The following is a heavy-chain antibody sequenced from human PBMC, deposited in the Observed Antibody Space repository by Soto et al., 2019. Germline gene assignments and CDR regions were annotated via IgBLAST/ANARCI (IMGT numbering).Heavy chain of an antibody. CDR2: ISGSGGST. Sequence: PGGSLRLSCAASGFTFSSYAMSWVRQAPGKGLEWVSAISGSGGSTYYADSVKGRFTISGDNSKNTLYLQMNSLRAEDTAVYYCAKDGGGGPPRIRIFGGVIRDYDYWGRGTL. CDR1: GFTFSSYA. J-gene: IGHJ4*02. V-gene: IGHV3-23*01. D-gene: IGHD3-3*01. CDR3: AKDGGGGPPRIRIFGGVIRDYDY.